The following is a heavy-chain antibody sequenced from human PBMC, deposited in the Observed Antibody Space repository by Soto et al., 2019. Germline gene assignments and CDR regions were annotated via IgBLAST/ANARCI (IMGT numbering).Heavy chain of an antibody. CDR3: ARDGEDYYGSGSYLDY. V-gene: IGHV3-33*01. D-gene: IGHD3-10*01. Sequence: QPGGSLRLSCAASGFTFSSYGMHWVRQAPGKGLEWVAVIWYDGSNKYYADSVKGRFTISRDNSKNTLYLQMNSLRAEDTAVYYCARDGEDYYGSGSYLDYWGQGTLVTVSS. J-gene: IGHJ4*02. CDR2: IWYDGSNK. CDR1: GFTFSSYG.